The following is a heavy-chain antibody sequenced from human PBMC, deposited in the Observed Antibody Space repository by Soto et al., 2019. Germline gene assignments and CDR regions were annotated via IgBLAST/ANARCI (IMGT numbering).Heavy chain of an antibody. J-gene: IGHJ4*02. CDR2: ISTYNGNT. Sequence: QAQLVQSGAEVKEPGASVKVSCKASGYSFTTSGITWGRQAPGQGLEWMGWISTYNGNTNYAQKVQHRVTLTTDTTTSTDYMELSSLRSDATAVYFCTRRLYGDYDYWGQGTLVTVSS. CDR1: GYSFTTSG. V-gene: IGHV1-18*01. D-gene: IGHD4-17*01. CDR3: TRRLYGDYDY.